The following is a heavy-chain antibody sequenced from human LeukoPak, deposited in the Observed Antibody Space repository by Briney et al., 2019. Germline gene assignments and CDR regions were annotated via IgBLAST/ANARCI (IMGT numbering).Heavy chain of an antibody. D-gene: IGHD3-22*01. J-gene: IGHJ4*02. CDR3: AKFQYYYDSSGYYYVVPFDY. CDR1: GFTFSSYA. Sequence: GGSLRLSCAASGFTFSSYAMSWVRQAPGKGLEWVSAISGSGGSTYYADSVKGRFTVSRDNSKNTLYLQMNSLRAEDTAVYYCAKFQYYYDSSGYYYVVPFDYWGQGTLVTVSS. V-gene: IGHV3-23*01. CDR2: ISGSGGST.